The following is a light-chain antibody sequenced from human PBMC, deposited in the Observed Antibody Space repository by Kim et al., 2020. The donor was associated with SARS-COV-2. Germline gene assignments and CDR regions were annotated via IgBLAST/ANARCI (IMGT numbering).Light chain of an antibody. Sequence: ASLGDRVPPSFRARQGIRNYLAWYQQRPGMVPQLLFYAASTLQSGVPSRFSGSGSGTDFTLAISSLQPEDVATYYCQKYSTAPPAFGQGTKVDIK. CDR3: QKYSTAPPA. V-gene: IGKV1-27*01. CDR2: AAS. CDR1: QGIRNY. J-gene: IGKJ1*01.